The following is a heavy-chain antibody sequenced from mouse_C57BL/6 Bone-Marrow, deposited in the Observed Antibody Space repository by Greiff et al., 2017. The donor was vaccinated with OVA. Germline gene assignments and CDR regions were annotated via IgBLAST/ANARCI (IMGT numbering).Heavy chain of an antibody. CDR3: ARELPFAY. V-gene: IGHV1-61*01. Sequence: QVQLQQPGAELVRPGSSVKLSCKASGYTFTSYWMDWVKQRPGQGLEWIGNIYPSDSETHYNQKYKDKATLTVDKSSSTAYIQLRSLTSEDSAGYNGARELPFAYWGQGTLVTVSA. D-gene: IGHD2-1*01. CDR2: IYPSDSET. CDR1: GYTFTSYW. J-gene: IGHJ3*01.